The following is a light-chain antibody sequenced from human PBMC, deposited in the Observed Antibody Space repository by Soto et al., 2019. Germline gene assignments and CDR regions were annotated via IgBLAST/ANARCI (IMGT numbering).Light chain of an antibody. CDR2: DNN. Sequence: QSVLTQSPSVSAAPGQKVTISCSGSSSNIGNNYVSWYQQLPGTAPKLLIYDNNKRPSGIPDRFSGSKSGTSGTLEITGLQTGDEADYYCSSYTSSSTQVFGTGTKLTVL. V-gene: IGLV1-51*01. J-gene: IGLJ1*01. CDR1: SSNIGNNY. CDR3: SSYTSSSTQV.